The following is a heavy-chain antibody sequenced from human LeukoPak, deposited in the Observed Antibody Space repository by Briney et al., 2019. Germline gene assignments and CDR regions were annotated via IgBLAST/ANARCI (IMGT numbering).Heavy chain of an antibody. Sequence: SSETLSLTCTVSGASISSSSYYWGWIRQPPGKGLEWIGSIYYSGSTYYNPSLKSRVTISVDTSKNQFSLKLSSVTAADTAVYYCVVVGNGSGSTLGYWGQGTLVTVSS. CDR1: GASISSSSYY. CDR3: VVVGNGSGSTLGY. CDR2: IYYSGST. D-gene: IGHD3-10*01. J-gene: IGHJ4*02. V-gene: IGHV4-39*01.